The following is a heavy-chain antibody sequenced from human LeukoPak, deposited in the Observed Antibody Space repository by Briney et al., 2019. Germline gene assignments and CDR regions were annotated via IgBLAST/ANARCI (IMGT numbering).Heavy chain of an antibody. CDR3: ARGADDILTGYCLDY. Sequence: SETLSLTRTVSGGSTSSYYWSWIRLPPGQALEYSGYIYYTGSTNYHPSPKTRVTISADTYKNQFSLKLSSVTAADTAAYYCARGADDILTGYCLDYWGRGSLVTVCS. D-gene: IGHD3-9*01. CDR1: GGSTSSYY. J-gene: IGHJ4*02. V-gene: IGHV4-59*08. CDR2: IYYTGST.